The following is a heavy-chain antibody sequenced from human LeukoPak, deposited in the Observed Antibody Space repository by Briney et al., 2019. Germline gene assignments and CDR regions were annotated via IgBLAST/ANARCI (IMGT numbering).Heavy chain of an antibody. CDR1: GFTFSSYG. CDR2: IWYDGSNK. CDR3: ARDSGYCSSTSCLHYYYYMDV. D-gene: IGHD2-2*01. V-gene: IGHV3-33*01. Sequence: PGRSLRLSCAASGFTFSSYGMHWVRQAPGKGLEWVAVIWYDGSNKYYADSVKGRFTISRDNSKNTLYLQMNSLRAEDTAVYYCARDSGYCSSTSCLHYYYYMDVWGKGTTVTVSS. J-gene: IGHJ6*03.